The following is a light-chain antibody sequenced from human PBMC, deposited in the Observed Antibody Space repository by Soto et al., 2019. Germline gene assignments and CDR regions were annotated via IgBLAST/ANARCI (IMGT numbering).Light chain of an antibody. CDR2: EVS. V-gene: IGLV2-14*01. CDR1: SSDVGGYNY. Sequence: QSALTQPASVSGSPGQSITISCTGTSSDVGGYNYVSWYQQHPGKAPKLVIYEVSNRPSGVSNRFSGSKSGYTASLTISELQAVDEADYYCSSYTRSTDVVLGGGTKLTVL. CDR3: SSYTRSTDVV. J-gene: IGLJ2*01.